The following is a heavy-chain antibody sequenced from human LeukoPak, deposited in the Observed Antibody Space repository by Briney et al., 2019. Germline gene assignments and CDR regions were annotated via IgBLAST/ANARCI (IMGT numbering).Heavy chain of an antibody. CDR3: ARGRFQRTILNYYYYMDV. Sequence: GGSLKLSCAASGFTFSTFAMSWVRQAPGKGLEWVSAISGSGAGTGYADSVRGRFIISRDNSKNTMYLQMSSLRAEDTAIYYCARGRFQRTILNYYYYMDVWGKGTTVTISS. CDR2: ISGSGAGT. CDR1: GFTFSTFA. D-gene: IGHD6-25*01. J-gene: IGHJ6*03. V-gene: IGHV3-23*01.